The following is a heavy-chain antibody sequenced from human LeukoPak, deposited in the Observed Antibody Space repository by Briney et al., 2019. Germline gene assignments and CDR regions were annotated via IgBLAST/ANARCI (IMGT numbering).Heavy chain of an antibody. CDR2: ASGTGGST. CDR1: GFTFSNYA. J-gene: IGHJ5*02. CDR3: AKHLLWGCTSTNCYANWFDP. D-gene: IGHD2-2*01. V-gene: IGHV3-23*01. Sequence: RGSLRLSCAASGFTFSNYAMSWVRQAPGKGLEWVSAASGTGGSTYYADSVMGRFTISRHNSKTTLYLQMNSLRAEDTAVYYCAKHLLWGCTSTNCYANWFDPWGEGTLVTAS.